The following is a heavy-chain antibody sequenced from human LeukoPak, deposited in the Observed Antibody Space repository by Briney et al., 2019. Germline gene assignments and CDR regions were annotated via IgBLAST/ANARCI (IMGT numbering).Heavy chain of an antibody. CDR2: ISSSSNII. V-gene: IGHV3-48*01. D-gene: IGHD5-18*01. CDR3: AKVSSYGLYPFDY. J-gene: IGHJ4*02. CDR1: GFTFSNYN. Sequence: GGSLRLSCAASGFTFSNYNMNWVRQPPGKGLQWVSYISSSSNIIYYADSVKGRFTISRDNAKNSLYLQMNSLRAEDTAVYYCAKVSSYGLYPFDYRGQGTLVTVSS.